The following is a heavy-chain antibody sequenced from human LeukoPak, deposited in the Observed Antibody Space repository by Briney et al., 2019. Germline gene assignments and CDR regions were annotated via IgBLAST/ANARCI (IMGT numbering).Heavy chain of an antibody. V-gene: IGHV4-34*01. CDR3: AGMVRGVIIGLFDF. CDR2: INHSGTT. Sequence: PSETLSLTCAVYGGSFSGYYWSWIRQSPGKGLEWMGEINHSGTTNYNPSLKSRVTISIDTSKNQFSLKLSSVTAADTAVYYCAGMVRGVIIGLFDFWGQGTLVTVSS. J-gene: IGHJ4*02. CDR1: GGSFSGYY. D-gene: IGHD3-10*01.